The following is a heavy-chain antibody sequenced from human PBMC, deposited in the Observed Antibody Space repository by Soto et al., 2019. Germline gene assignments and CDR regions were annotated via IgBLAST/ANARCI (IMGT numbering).Heavy chain of an antibody. CDR2: IKQDGSEK. D-gene: IGHD2-2*01. CDR3: ARDSRGVYCSSTSCYRRYYYYGMDV. V-gene: IGHV3-7*01. J-gene: IGHJ6*04. Sequence: GGSLRLSCAASGFTFSSYWMSWVRQAPGKGLEWVANIKQDGSEKYYVDSVKGRFTISRDNAKNSPYLQMNSLRAEDTAVYYCARDSRGVYCSSTSCYRRYYYYGMDVWGKGTTVTVSS. CDR1: GFTFSSYW.